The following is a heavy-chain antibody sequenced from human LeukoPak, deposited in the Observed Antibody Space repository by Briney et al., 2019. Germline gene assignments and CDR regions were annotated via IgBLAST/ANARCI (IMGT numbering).Heavy chain of an antibody. CDR2: IIPILGIA. D-gene: IGHD1-26*01. CDR3: ANSGSQGMDV. CDR1: GGTFSSYA. Sequence: PGSSVKVSCKASGGTFSSYAISWVRQAPGQGLEWMGRIIPILGIANYAQKFQGRVTMTRDTSTSTVYMELSSLRSEDTAVYYCANSGSQGMDVWGQGTTVTVSS. V-gene: IGHV1-69*04. J-gene: IGHJ6*02.